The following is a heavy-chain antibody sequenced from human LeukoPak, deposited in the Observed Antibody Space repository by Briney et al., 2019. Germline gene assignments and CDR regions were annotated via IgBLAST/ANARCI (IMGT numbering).Heavy chain of an antibody. D-gene: IGHD6-13*01. J-gene: IGHJ4*02. CDR1: GGTFSSYA. V-gene: IGHV1-69*04. CDR3: ARGDSSWSFDY. CDR2: IIPILGIA. Sequence: SVKVSCKASGGTFSSYAISWVRQAPGQGLEWMGRIIPILGIANYAQKFQGRVTMTRDTSTSTVYMELSSLRSEDTAVYYCARGDSSWSFDYWGQGTLVTVSS.